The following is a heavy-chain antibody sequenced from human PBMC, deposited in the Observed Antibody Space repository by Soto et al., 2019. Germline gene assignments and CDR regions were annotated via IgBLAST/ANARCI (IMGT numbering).Heavy chain of an antibody. CDR2: IYHSGST. CDR3: AGHYGGNSMSFDD. J-gene: IGHJ4*02. V-gene: IGHV4-30-2*01. Sequence: PSETLSLTCAVSGGSISSGGYSWSWIRQPPGKGLEWIGYIYHSGSTYYNPSLKSRVTISVDRSKNQFSLKLSSVTAADTAVYYCAGHYGGNSMSFDDWGQGTLVTVAS. D-gene: IGHD4-17*01. CDR1: GGSISSGGYS.